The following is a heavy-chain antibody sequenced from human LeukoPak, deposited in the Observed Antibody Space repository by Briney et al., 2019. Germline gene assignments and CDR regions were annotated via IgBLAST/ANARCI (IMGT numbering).Heavy chain of an antibody. V-gene: IGHV1-2*02. Sequence: ASVKVSCKASGYTFTGYYMHWVRQAPGQELEWMGWINPNSGGTNYAQKFQGRVTMTRDTSISTAYMELSRLRSDDTAVYYCARALGYSGYGGGRGYFDYWGQGTLVTVSS. CDR3: ARALGYSGYGGGRGYFDY. CDR2: INPNSGGT. D-gene: IGHD5-12*01. CDR1: GYTFTGYY. J-gene: IGHJ4*02.